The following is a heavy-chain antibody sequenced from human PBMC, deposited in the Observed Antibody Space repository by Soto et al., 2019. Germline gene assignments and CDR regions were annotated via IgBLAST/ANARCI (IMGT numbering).Heavy chain of an antibody. CDR3: AGERETSRWFLSGFEY. J-gene: IGHJ4*02. CDR1: GLTFIRHA. Sequence: QVQLVESGGGVVQPGRSLRLSCAASGLTFIRHAMHWVRQVPGKGLEWVAAISDDGSKKHYVDSVKGRFSISRDKSRNTVFPQMNSLRAEDTAVYFCAGERETSRWFLSGFEYWGQGTLVTVSS. D-gene: IGHD2-15*01. V-gene: IGHV3-30-3*01. CDR2: ISDDGSKK.